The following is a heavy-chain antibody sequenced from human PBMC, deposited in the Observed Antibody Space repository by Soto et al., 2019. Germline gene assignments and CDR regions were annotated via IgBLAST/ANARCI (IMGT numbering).Heavy chain of an antibody. CDR2: INHSGST. CDR1: GGSFSGYY. CDR3: ARGNRSYSFDY. D-gene: IGHD1-26*01. Sequence: SETLSLTCAVYGGSFSGYYWSWIRQPPGKGLEWIGEINHSGSTNYNPSLKSRVTISVDTSKNQFSLKLSSVTAADTAVYYCARGNRSYSFDYWGQGTLVTGSS. J-gene: IGHJ4*02. V-gene: IGHV4-34*01.